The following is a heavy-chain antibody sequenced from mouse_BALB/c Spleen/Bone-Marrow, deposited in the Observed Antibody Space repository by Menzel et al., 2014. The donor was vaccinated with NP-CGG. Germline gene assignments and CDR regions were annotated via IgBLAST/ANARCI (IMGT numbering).Heavy chain of an antibody. J-gene: IGHJ4*01. V-gene: IGHV1-31*01. CDR3: ARSSYYAMDY. CDR1: GYSFTGYY. Sequence: EVKLVESGPELEKPGASVKISCKASGYSFTGYYMHWVKQSHVKSLEWIGRINPYNGATSYNQNFKDKASLTVDKSSSTAYMELHSLTSEDSAVYYCARSSYYAMDYWGQGTSVTVSS. CDR2: INPYNGAT.